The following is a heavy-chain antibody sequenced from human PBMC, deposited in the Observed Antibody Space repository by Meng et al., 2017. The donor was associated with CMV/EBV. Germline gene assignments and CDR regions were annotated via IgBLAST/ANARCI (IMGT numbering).Heavy chain of an antibody. CDR2: INNDGSST. CDR1: GFTFSSYW. Sequence: GESLKISCAASGFTFSSYWMHWVRQAPGKGLVWVSRINNDGSSTSYVDSVKGRFTISRDNAKNTLYLQMNSLRPEDTAVYYCAREAAAGAPDYWGQGTLVTVSS. V-gene: IGHV3-74*01. CDR3: AREAAAGAPDY. J-gene: IGHJ4*02. D-gene: IGHD6-13*01.